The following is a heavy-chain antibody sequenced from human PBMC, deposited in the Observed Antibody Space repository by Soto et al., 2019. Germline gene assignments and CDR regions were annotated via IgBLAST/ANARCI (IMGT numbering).Heavy chain of an antibody. V-gene: IGHV1-8*01. CDR3: ASDMSTP. CDR2: MNPNTGHT. CDR1: GYTFTSHD. Sequence: QVQLVQSGAEVKKPGASVKVSCKASGYTFTSHDINWMRQATGQGLEWMGWMNPNTGHTNYAQKFQGRVTMTRDTSISTAYMELTNRRSEDTAIYYCASDMSTPWGQGTLVTVSS. J-gene: IGHJ5*02. D-gene: IGHD3-16*01.